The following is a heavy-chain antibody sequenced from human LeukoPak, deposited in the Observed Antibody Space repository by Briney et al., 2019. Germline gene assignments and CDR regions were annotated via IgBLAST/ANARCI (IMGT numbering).Heavy chain of an antibody. CDR2: ICGSGETT. V-gene: IGHV3-23*01. Sequence: GWCLSLPRLACVFALSAYALRGVRQAAGRGREGVATICGSGETTYYADSVKGRFSTSRDNSKNTLFLQMHSLRAEDTAVYYCAKDPPPDLWGRGTLVTVSS. J-gene: IGHJ2*01. CDR1: VFALSAYA. CDR3: AKDPPPDL.